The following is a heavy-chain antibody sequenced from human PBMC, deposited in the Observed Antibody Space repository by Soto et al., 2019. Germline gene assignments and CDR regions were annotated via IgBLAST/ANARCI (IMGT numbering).Heavy chain of an antibody. D-gene: IGHD4-17*01. CDR1: GGTFSSYT. J-gene: IGHJ4*02. Sequence: GASVKVSCKASGGTFSSYTISWVRQAPGQGLEWMGRIIPILGIANYAQKFQGRVTITADKSTSTAYMELSSLRSDDTAVYYCARWYGDSGFDYWGQGTLVTVSS. CDR2: IIPILGIA. CDR3: ARWYGDSGFDY. V-gene: IGHV1-69*02.